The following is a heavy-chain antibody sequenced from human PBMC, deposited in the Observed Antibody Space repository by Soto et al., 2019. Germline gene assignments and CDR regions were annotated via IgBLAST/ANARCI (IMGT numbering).Heavy chain of an antibody. D-gene: IGHD4-4*01. J-gene: IGHJ6*02. CDR1: GGSISSDDYY. CDR2: ISYSGST. Sequence: PSETLSLTCPVSGGSISSDDYYWSWIRQPPGKGLEWIGYISYSGSTYYNPSLKSRVTISVDTSKTQFTLKLSSVTAADTAVFYCAREVNNYYGMDVWGQGTTVT. CDR3: AREVNNYYGMDV. V-gene: IGHV4-30-4*01.